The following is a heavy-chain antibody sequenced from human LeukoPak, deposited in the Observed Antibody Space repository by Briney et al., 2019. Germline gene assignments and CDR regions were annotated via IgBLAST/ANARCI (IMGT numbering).Heavy chain of an antibody. D-gene: IGHD1-26*01. Sequence: PSETLSLTCTVSGGSISSGDYYWSWIRQPPGKGLEWIGYIYYSGSTYYNPSLKSRVTISVDTSKNQFSLKLSSVTAADTAVYYCARERETHAFDYWGQGTLVTVSS. CDR3: ARERETHAFDY. V-gene: IGHV4-30-4*01. CDR1: GGSISSGDYY. CDR2: IYYSGST. J-gene: IGHJ4*02.